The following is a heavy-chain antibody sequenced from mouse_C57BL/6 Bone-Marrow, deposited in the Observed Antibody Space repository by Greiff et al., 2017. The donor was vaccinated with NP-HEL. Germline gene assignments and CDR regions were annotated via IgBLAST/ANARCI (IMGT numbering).Heavy chain of an antibody. D-gene: IGHD1-1*01. V-gene: IGHV5-4*03. CDR3: ARADYGSSLYAMDY. CDR2: ISDGGSYT. J-gene: IGHJ4*01. CDR1: GFTFSSYA. Sequence: VKLVESGGGLVKPGGSLKLSCAASGFTFSSYAMSWVRQTPEKRLEWVATISDGGSYTYYPDNVKGRFTISRDNAKNNLYLQMSHLKSEDTAMYYCARADYGSSLYAMDYWGQGTSVTVSS.